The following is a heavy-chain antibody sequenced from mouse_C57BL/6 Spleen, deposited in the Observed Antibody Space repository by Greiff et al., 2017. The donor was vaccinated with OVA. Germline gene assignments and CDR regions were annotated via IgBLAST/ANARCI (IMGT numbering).Heavy chain of an antibody. D-gene: IGHD1-1*01. J-gene: IGHJ2*01. Sequence: EVQLQESGPGLVKPSQSLSLTCSVTGYSITSGYYWNWIRQFPGNKLEWMGYISYDGSNNYNPSLKNRISITRDTSKNQFFLKLNSVTTEDTATYYCAREEYYGSSYGYFDYWGQGTTLTVSS. V-gene: IGHV3-6*01. CDR1: GYSITSGYY. CDR3: AREEYYGSSYGYFDY. CDR2: ISYDGSN.